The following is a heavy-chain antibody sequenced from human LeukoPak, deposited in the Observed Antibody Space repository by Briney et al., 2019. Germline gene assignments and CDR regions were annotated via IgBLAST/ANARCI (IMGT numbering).Heavy chain of an antibody. CDR3: AASQGPVLLYGPRGFDP. CDR1: GFTFTSSA. J-gene: IGHJ5*02. V-gene: IGHV1-58*01. D-gene: IGHD3-10*01. CDR2: IVVGSGNT. Sequence: ASVKVSCKASGFTFTSSAVQWVRQARGQRLEWIGWIVVGSGNTNYAQKFQERVTFTRDMSTSTAYMGLSSLRSEDTAVYYCAASQGPVLLYGPRGFDPWGQGTLVTVSS.